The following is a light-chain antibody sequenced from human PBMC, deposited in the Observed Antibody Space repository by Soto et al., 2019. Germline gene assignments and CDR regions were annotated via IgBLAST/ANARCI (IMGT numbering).Light chain of an antibody. J-gene: IGKJ4*01. CDR1: QSVSSSY. CDR2: GAS. V-gene: IGKV3-20*01. CDR3: QPYGSSPRVT. Sequence: EIVLTQSPGTLSLSPGERATLSCRASQSVSSSYLAWYQQKPGQAPRLLIYGASSRATGIPDRFSGSGSGTDFTLTISRLEPEDFAVYYCQPYGSSPRVTFGGGTKMEIK.